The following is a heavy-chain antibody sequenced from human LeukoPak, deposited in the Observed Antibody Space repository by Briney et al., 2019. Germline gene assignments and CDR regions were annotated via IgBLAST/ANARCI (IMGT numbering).Heavy chain of an antibody. CDR3: AREHKDYDGDGYYYGY. J-gene: IGHJ4*02. CDR2: IYYSGST. CDR1: GGSISSFY. V-gene: IGHV4-59*12. D-gene: IGHD2-21*02. Sequence: SETLSLTCNVSGGSISSFYWSWIRQPPGEGLEWIGYIYYSGSTNYNPSLKSRVTMSLDSSKNEFSLRLTSVTAADTAVYYCAREHKDYDGDGYYYGYWGQGTLVTVSS.